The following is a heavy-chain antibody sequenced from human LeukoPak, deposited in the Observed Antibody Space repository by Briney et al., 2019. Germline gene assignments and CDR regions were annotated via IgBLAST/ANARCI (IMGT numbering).Heavy chain of an antibody. V-gene: IGHV4-38-2*01. Sequence: PSETLSLTCAASGYSISSGYYWGWIRQPPGKGLEWIGSIYHSGSTYYNPSLKSRVTISVDTSKNQFSLKLSSVTAADTAVYYCARQILRDYGDYPWFDPWGQGTLVTVSS. CDR1: GYSISSGYY. J-gene: IGHJ5*02. D-gene: IGHD4-17*01. CDR2: IYHSGST. CDR3: ARQILRDYGDYPWFDP.